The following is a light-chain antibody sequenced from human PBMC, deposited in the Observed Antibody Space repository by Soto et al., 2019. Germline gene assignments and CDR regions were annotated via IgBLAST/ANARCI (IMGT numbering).Light chain of an antibody. Sequence: EVIMTQSPTTLSVSPGAKVTLSCRASQSVSSHLAWYQQRPGQPPRLVISGVSSRATGIPPRFSAGRSGTEFFLTISSLQSEDSAVYFCQQYHNWPLTFAPGTKVEFK. CDR3: QQYHNWPLT. CDR1: QSVSSH. CDR2: GVS. V-gene: IGKV3-15*01. J-gene: IGKJ3*01.